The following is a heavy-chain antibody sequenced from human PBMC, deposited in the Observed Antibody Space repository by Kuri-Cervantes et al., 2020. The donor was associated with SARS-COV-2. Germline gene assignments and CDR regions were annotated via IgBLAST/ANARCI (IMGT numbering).Heavy chain of an antibody. D-gene: IGHD6-25*01. J-gene: IGHJ4*02. CDR1: GFTFSSYS. Sequence: GGSLRLSCAASGFTFSSYSMNWVRQAPGKGLEWVAVISYDGSNKYYADSVKGRFTISRDNSKNTLYLQMNSLRAEDTAVYYCARDPGLSGDTPFDYWGQGTLVTVSS. CDR2: ISYDGSNK. V-gene: IGHV3-30*03. CDR3: ARDPGLSGDTPFDY.